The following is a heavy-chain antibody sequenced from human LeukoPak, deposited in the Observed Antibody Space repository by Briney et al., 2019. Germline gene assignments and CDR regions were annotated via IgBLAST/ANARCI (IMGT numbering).Heavy chain of an antibody. Sequence: GGSLRLSCAASGFTFSSYGMSWVRQAPGKGLEWVSAISGSGGRTYYADSVTDRFTISRHKSKHTLYLQTNNLRAEDTAVYYCARGATVVTPEVWDLDYWGQGTLVTVSS. CDR2: ISGSGGRT. CDR3: ARGATVVTPEVWDLDY. CDR1: GFTFSSYG. D-gene: IGHD4-23*01. J-gene: IGHJ4*02. V-gene: IGHV3-23*01.